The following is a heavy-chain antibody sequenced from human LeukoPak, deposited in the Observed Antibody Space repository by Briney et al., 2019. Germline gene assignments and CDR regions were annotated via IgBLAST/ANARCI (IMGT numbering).Heavy chain of an antibody. D-gene: IGHD1-26*01. J-gene: IGHJ4*02. V-gene: IGHV3-23*01. Sequence: PGGSLRLSCAASGFTFSSYGMSWVRQAPGKGLEWVSAIGGSGGSTYYADSVKGRFTISRDNSKNTLYLQMNSLRAEDTAVYYCAGTGGTLYYFDYWGQGTLVTVSS. CDR1: GFTFSSYG. CDR3: AGTGGTLYYFDY. CDR2: IGGSGGST.